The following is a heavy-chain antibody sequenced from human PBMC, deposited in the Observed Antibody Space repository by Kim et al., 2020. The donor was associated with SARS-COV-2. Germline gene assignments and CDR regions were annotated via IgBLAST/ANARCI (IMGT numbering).Heavy chain of an antibody. J-gene: IGHJ3*02. D-gene: IGHD3-22*01. Sequence: YADPVKGRFTIPRDNSRNTLYVQMSSLRPEDTAVYYCARPYSGGYWSAFDIWGQGTMVTVSS. V-gene: IGHV3-30*15. CDR3: ARPYSGGYWSAFDI.